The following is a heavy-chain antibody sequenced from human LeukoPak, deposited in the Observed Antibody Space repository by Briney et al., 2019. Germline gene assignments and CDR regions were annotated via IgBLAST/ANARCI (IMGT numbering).Heavy chain of an antibody. Sequence: SETLSLTCTVPGGSISSYYWSWIRQTAGKGLEWIGRIYTSGSTNYNPSLKSRLTISVDTSKNQFSLKLSSVTAADTAVYYCARAALLYYYDSSGTGNAFDIWGQGTMVTVSS. J-gene: IGHJ3*02. CDR1: GGSISSYY. D-gene: IGHD3-22*01. CDR3: ARAALLYYYDSSGTGNAFDI. V-gene: IGHV4-4*07. CDR2: IYTSGST.